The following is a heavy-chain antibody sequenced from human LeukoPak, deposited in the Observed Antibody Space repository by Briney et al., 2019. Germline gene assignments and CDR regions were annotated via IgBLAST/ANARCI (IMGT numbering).Heavy chain of an antibody. V-gene: IGHV4-34*01. J-gene: IGHJ6*02. Sequence: PETLSLTCAVSGGSFSGHYWYWIRQPPGKGLEWIGEINHGESTNYNPSLKSRATLSVDTSKNQFSLKLTSVTAADTAVYYCARGRTYYYDTSGYYPSIYYGMDVWGQGTTVIVSS. CDR2: INHGEST. CDR3: ARGRTYYYDTSGYYPSIYYGMDV. D-gene: IGHD3-22*01. CDR1: GGSFSGHY.